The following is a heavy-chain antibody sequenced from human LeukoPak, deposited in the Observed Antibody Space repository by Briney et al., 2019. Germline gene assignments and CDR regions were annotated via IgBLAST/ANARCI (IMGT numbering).Heavy chain of an antibody. CDR2: INHSGST. Sequence: PSETLSLTCAVYGGSFSGYYWSWIRRPPGKGLEWIGEINHSGSTNYNPSLKSRVTISVDTSKNQFSLKLSSVTAADTAVYYCASCWGPAAGTSCWFDPWGQGTLVTVSS. D-gene: IGHD6-13*01. V-gene: IGHV4-34*01. CDR1: GGSFSGYY. CDR3: ASCWGPAAGTSCWFDP. J-gene: IGHJ5*02.